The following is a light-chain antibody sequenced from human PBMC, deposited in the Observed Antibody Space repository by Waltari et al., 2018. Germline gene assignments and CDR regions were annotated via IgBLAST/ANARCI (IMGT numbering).Light chain of an antibody. V-gene: IGKV1-39*01. CDR1: HNTDVF. Sequence: DIQMTQSPSSLSASVGGSVTMSCLASHNTDVFLNWYQQKPGKAPKLLIFGASSLQNGVPSRFSGSGSGTDFTLTITSLSSEDSATYYCQQSQGFPYTFGQGTKLEIK. CDR2: GAS. CDR3: QQSQGFPYT. J-gene: IGKJ2*01.